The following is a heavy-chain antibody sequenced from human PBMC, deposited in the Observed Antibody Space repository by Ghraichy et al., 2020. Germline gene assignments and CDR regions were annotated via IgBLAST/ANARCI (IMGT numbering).Heavy chain of an antibody. D-gene: IGHD3-22*01. CDR2: IYQSGAT. CDR3: ARAPYDDDGFYDDGFDV. CDR1: GGSISSDSFS. Sequence: SETLSLTCAVSGGSISSDSFSWSWIRQPPGKGLEWIGYIYQSGATYYNPSLKSRVTISLEDSRNQFSLNLSSVTAADTAVYNCARAPYDDDGFYDDGFDVWGQGIMFTVSS. J-gene: IGHJ3*01. V-gene: IGHV4-30-2*01.